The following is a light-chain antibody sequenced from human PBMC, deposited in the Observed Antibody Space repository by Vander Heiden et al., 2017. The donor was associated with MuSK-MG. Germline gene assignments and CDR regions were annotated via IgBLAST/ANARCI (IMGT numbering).Light chain of an antibody. Sequence: QSALTQPASVCVSPCQSITISCTGTSSDVGTYDFVSWYQQHPDKAPQLIVFDVHDRPSGVSDRFSGSKSGYTASLTISGLQAEDEAHYFCSSYTTSGTWVFGGGTKLTVL. J-gene: IGLJ3*02. CDR1: SSDVGTYDF. V-gene: IGLV2-14*03. CDR3: SSYTTSGTWV. CDR2: DVH.